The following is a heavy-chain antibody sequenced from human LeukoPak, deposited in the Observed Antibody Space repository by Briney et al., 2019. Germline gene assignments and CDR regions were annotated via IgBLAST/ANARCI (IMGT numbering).Heavy chain of an antibody. CDR1: GFSLNTTGMR. D-gene: IGHD3-22*01. CDR2: IDWDDDK. J-gene: IGHJ4*02. CDR3: ARIAPSYYYDSSAPLDY. Sequence: ESGPALVEPTQTLTLTCTFSGFSLNTTGMRMGWIRQPPGKALEWLARIDWDDDKFYSTSLKPGLTISKDSSRNQVVLTMTNMDPVDTATYYCARIAPSYYYDSSAPLDYWGQGTLVTVSS. V-gene: IGHV2-70*04.